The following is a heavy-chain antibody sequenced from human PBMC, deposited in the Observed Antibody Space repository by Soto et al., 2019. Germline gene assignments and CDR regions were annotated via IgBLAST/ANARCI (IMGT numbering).Heavy chain of an antibody. D-gene: IGHD3-10*01. J-gene: IGHJ6*02. CDR2: ISRTSSYI. CDR3: ARDRGAASDIRYYYYGIDV. V-gene: IGHV3-21*01. CDR1: GFIFEIKS. Sequence: EVQLVESGGGLVKPGGSRRPSCPPSGFIFEIKSMTGARQPPGKGLEWVSSISRTSSYIYYADSVRGRFTISRDNAENSLYLQMSSLRADDTAVYYCARDRGAASDIRYYYYGIDVWGQGTTVTVSS.